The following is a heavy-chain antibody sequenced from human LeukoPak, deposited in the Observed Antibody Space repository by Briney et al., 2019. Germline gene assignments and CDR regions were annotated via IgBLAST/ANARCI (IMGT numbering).Heavy chain of an antibody. Sequence: GGSLRLACTASGFTFGYYAISWVRHAPGKGLEWVGFIRSKAYGGTTEYATSVKGRFTISRDDSKSIAYLQMNSLKTEDTAVYYCTRAWGSDYWGQETLVTVSS. CDR2: IRSKAYGGTT. J-gene: IGHJ4*02. V-gene: IGHV3-49*04. CDR1: GFTFGYYA. D-gene: IGHD3-16*01. CDR3: TRAWGSDY.